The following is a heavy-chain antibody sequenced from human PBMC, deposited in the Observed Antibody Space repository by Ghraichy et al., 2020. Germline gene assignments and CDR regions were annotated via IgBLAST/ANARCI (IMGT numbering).Heavy chain of an antibody. J-gene: IGHJ4*02. CDR2: INHSGST. CDR1: GGSFSGYY. Sequence: SETLSLTCAVYGGSFSGYYWSWIRQPPGKGLEWIGEINHSGSTNYNPSLKSRVTISVDTSKNQFSLKLSSVTAADTAVYYCARSSQQLLWFGELSYSPLYYFDYWGQGTLVTVSS. CDR3: ARSSQQLLWFGELSYSPLYYFDY. V-gene: IGHV4-34*01. D-gene: IGHD3-10*01.